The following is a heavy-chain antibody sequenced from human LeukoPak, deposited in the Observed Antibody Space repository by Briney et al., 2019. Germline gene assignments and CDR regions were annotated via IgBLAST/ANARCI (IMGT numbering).Heavy chain of an antibody. V-gene: IGHV3-23*01. CDR2: ISGSGGST. D-gene: IGHD3-22*01. CDR3: ARYYDSSGYYAVGY. J-gene: IGHJ4*02. CDR1: GFTFSSYG. Sequence: GGSLRLSCAASGFTFSSYGMSWVRQAPGKGLEWVSAISGSGGSTYYADSVKGRFTISRDNSKNTLYLQMNGLRAEDTAVYYCARYYDSSGYYAVGYWGQGTLVTVSS.